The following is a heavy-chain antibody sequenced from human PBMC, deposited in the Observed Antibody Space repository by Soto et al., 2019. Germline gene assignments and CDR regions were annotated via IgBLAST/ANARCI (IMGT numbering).Heavy chain of an antibody. Sequence: QVQLVQSGAEVKKPGSSVKVSCKASGGTFSSYAISWVRQAPGQGLEWMGGIIPIFGTANYAQKYQGRVTITADKSTSTAYMELSSLRSEDTAVYYCARDRGHYYDSSGCHADWGQGTLVTVSS. V-gene: IGHV1-69*06. CDR2: IIPIFGTA. CDR1: GGTFSSYA. D-gene: IGHD3-22*01. CDR3: ARDRGHYYDSSGCHAD. J-gene: IGHJ4*02.